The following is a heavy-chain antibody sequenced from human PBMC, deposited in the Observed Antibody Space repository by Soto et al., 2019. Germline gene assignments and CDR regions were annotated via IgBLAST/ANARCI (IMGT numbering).Heavy chain of an antibody. V-gene: IGHV1-69*04. D-gene: IGHD3-3*01. CDR1: GGTFSSYT. J-gene: IGHJ4*02. Sequence: SVKVSCKASGGTFSSYTISWVRQAPGQGLEWMGRIIPILGIANYAQKFQGRVTITADKSTSTAYMELSSLRSEDTAVYYCAREGFLEWLNPAPAYWGQGTLVTVSS. CDR3: AREGFLEWLNPAPAY. CDR2: IIPILGIA.